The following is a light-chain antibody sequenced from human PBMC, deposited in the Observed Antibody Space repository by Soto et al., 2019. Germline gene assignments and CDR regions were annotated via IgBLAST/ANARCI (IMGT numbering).Light chain of an antibody. Sequence: DIPMSQSPSTLSAYVGDRVTITCRASQGISSWLAWYQQKPGKAPKLLIYDASSLESGVPSRFSGSGSGTEFTLTISSLQPDDFATYYCQQYNSYSWTFGQGTKVDIK. CDR2: DAS. V-gene: IGKV1-5*01. CDR1: QGISSW. CDR3: QQYNSYSWT. J-gene: IGKJ1*01.